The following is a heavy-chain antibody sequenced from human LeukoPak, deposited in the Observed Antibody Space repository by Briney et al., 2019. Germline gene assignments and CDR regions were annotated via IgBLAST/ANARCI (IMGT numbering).Heavy chain of an antibody. CDR1: GYTFPGYY. V-gene: IGHV1-46*01. D-gene: IGHD4-17*01. CDR3: ARDSSYGDQPYYFDY. J-gene: IGHJ4*02. Sequence: ASVKVSCKASGYTFPGYYMHWWRQAPGQGFEWMGIINPSGGSTSYAQKFQGRVTMTRDTSTSTVYMELSSLRSEDTAVYYCARDSSYGDQPYYFDYWGQGALVTVSS. CDR2: INPSGGST.